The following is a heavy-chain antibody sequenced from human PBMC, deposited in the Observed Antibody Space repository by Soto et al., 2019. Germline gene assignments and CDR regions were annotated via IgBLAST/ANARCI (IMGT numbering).Heavy chain of an antibody. D-gene: IGHD4-17*01. CDR3: AKDHADGDYVGWFDP. Sequence: EVQLLESGGGLVQPGGSLRLSCAASGFTFSSYAMSWVRQAPGKGLEWVSAISGSGGSTYYADSVKGRFTISRDNSKNTLYLQMNSLGAEDTAVYYCAKDHADGDYVGWFDPWGQGTLVTVSS. J-gene: IGHJ5*02. CDR2: ISGSGGST. V-gene: IGHV3-23*01. CDR1: GFTFSSYA.